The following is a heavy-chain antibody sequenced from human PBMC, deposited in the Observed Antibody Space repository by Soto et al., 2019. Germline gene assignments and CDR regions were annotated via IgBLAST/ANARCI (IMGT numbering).Heavy chain of an antibody. Sequence: ASVKVSCKASRHTFSGYYIHWVRQAPGQGLEWMGIINPSGASTTYAQKFQGRVNMTRDTSTGTVFMELSSLRSDDTAVYYCAAAYTASSVWFDPWGQGTLVTVSS. D-gene: IGHD6-6*01. CDR1: RHTFSGYY. CDR2: INPSGAST. J-gene: IGHJ5*02. CDR3: AAAYTASSVWFDP. V-gene: IGHV1-46*01.